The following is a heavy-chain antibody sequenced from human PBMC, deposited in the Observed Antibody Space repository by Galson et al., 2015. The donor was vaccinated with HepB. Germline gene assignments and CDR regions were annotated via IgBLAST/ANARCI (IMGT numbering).Heavy chain of an antibody. D-gene: IGHD2-2*01. CDR2: ISSSGSTI. J-gene: IGHJ4*02. CDR3: ARDVQCSSTSCSVIRFFDY. CDR1: GFTFSDYY. Sequence: SLRLSCAASGFTFSDYYMSWIRQAPGKGLEWVSYISSSGSTIYYADSVKGRFTISRDNAKNSLYLQMNSLRAEDTAVYYCARDVQCSSTSCSVIRFFDYWGQGTLVTVSS. V-gene: IGHV3-11*01.